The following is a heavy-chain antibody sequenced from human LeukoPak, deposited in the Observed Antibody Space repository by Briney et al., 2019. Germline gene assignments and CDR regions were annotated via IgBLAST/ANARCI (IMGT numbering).Heavy chain of an antibody. CDR1: GYTFTSYD. Sequence: EASVKVSCKASGYTFTSYDISWVRQATGQGLEWMGWMNPNSGNTGYAQKFQGRVTITRNTSISTAYMELSSLRSEDTAVYYCARSRPYDFWSGYPPYYYYMDVWGKGTTVTVSS. D-gene: IGHD3-3*01. CDR3: ARSRPYDFWSGYPPYYYYMDV. V-gene: IGHV1-8*03. J-gene: IGHJ6*03. CDR2: MNPNSGNT.